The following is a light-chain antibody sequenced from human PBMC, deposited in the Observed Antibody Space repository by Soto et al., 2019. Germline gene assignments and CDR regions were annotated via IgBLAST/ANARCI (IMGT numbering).Light chain of an antibody. Sequence: QSVLTQPPSASGTPGQRVTISCSGSSSHIGSNTVNWYQQLPGTAPKLLIYSNNQRPSGVPDRFSGSKSGTSASLAISGLQSEDEADYYCAAWDDSLNGRYVFGTWTKLTVL. V-gene: IGLV1-44*01. J-gene: IGLJ1*01. CDR3: AAWDDSLNGRYV. CDR2: SNN. CDR1: SSHIGSNT.